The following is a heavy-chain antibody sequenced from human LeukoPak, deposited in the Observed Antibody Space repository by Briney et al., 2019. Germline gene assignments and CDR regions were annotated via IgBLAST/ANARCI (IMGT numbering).Heavy chain of an antibody. D-gene: IGHD4-23*01. CDR3: ARAAYGSNSELDY. CDR1: GFTFRRYW. V-gene: IGHV3-7*01. Sequence: GGSLRLSCAASGFTFRRYWMSWVRQAPGKGLEWVANINEDGSEKYYVDSVKGRFTISRDTAKNSLYLQMNRLRAEDTAVYYCARAAYGSNSELDYWGQGTLVTVSS. CDR2: INEDGSEK. J-gene: IGHJ4*02.